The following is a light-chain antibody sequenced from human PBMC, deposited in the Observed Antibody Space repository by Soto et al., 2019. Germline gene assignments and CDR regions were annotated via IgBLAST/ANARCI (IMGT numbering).Light chain of an antibody. CDR1: KLGDKY. Sequence: SYELTQPPSVSVSPGQTASITCSGDKLGDKYACWYQQKPGQSPVLVIYQDSKRPSGIPVRFSGSNSGNTATLTISGTQAMDEADYYCQAWDSSTYVFGTGTKLTV. V-gene: IGLV3-1*01. CDR3: QAWDSSTYV. CDR2: QDS. J-gene: IGLJ1*01.